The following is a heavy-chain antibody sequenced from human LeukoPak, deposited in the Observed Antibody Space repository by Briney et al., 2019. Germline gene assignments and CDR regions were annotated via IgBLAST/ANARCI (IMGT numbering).Heavy chain of an antibody. CDR1: GFTFSSYS. V-gene: IGHV3-21*04. D-gene: IGHD4-17*01. CDR3: ARDDYGDLIFDY. CDR2: ISSSSSYI. Sequence: GGSLRLSCAASGFTFSSYSMNWVRQAPGKGLEWVSSISSSSSYIYYADSVKGRFTISRDNAKNSLYLQMNSLRSEDTAVYYCARDDYGDLIFDYWGQGTLVTVSS. J-gene: IGHJ4*02.